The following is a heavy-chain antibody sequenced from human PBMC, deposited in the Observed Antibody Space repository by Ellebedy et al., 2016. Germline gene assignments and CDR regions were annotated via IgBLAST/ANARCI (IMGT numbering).Heavy chain of an antibody. D-gene: IGHD3-10*01. CDR2: IYYSGST. J-gene: IGHJ4*02. CDR1: GGSISNYY. V-gene: IGHV4-59*01. CDR3: ANYGSGKYLDS. Sequence: SETLSLTCTVSGGSISNYYWSWIRQPPGKGLEWIGYIYYSGSTNYNPPLKSRVTISVDTSKNQFSLKLNSVTAADTAVYYCANYGSGKYLDSWGQGTLVTVSS.